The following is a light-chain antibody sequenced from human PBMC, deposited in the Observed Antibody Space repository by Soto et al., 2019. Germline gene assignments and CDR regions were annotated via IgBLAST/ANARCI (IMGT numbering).Light chain of an antibody. CDR3: MQALQSPFT. J-gene: IGKJ3*01. CDR2: LGS. Sequence: DIQMTQSPSALSASVGDRVTITCRARQSISSWLAWYQQKSGKAPKLLIYLGSNRASGVPDRFSGSGSGTDFTLKISRVEAEDVGVYYCMQALQSPFTFGPGTKVDIK. CDR1: QSISSW. V-gene: IGKV1-5*03.